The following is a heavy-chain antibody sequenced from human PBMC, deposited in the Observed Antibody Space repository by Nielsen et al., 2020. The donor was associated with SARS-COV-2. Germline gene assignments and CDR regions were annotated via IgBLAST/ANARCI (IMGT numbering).Heavy chain of an antibody. Sequence: GGSLRLSCAASGFTFSSYGMHWVRQAPGKGLEWVAVISYDGSNKYYADSVKGRFTISRDNSKNTLYLQMNSLRAEDTAVYYCAKAWFGELFSALDYWGQGTLVTVSS. D-gene: IGHD3-10*01. CDR1: GFTFSSYG. CDR2: ISYDGSNK. J-gene: IGHJ4*02. V-gene: IGHV3-30*18. CDR3: AKAWFGELFSALDY.